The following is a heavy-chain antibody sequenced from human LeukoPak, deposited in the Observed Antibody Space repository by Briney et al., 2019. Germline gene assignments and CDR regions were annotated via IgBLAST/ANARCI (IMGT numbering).Heavy chain of an antibody. J-gene: IGHJ4*02. V-gene: IGHV2-5*01. CDR1: GFSLSTGGVG. D-gene: IGHD3-22*01. Sequence: SGPTLVKPTQTLTLTRTFSGFSLSTGGVGVGWIRQPPGKALEWLALIYWNDDKPYSPSLKSRLTITKDTSKNQVVLKMTNMDPEDTAIYYCAHTRGRSGYYFDFDFWGQGTLVTVSS. CDR3: AHTRGRSGYYFDFDF. CDR2: IYWNDDK.